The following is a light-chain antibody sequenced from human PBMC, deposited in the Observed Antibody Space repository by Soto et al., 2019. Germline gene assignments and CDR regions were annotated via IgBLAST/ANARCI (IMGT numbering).Light chain of an antibody. CDR3: QHYNNWQLT. Sequence: EIVVTQSPATLSLSPGQRDNLSCRTSQNINNKLVWYQQKPGQAPRLLIYGASTRATGIPARFSGSGSGTEFTLTISSLKSEDFAVYSCQHYNNWQLTFGGGTKVEIK. CDR1: QNINNK. CDR2: GAS. V-gene: IGKV3-15*01. J-gene: IGKJ4*01.